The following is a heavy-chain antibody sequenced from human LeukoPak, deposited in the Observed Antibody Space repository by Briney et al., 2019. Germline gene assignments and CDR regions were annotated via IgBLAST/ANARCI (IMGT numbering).Heavy chain of an antibody. J-gene: IGHJ4*02. CDR2: IKQDGSDK. D-gene: IGHD5-18*01. Sequence: GGSLRLSCVASGFTFSSYWMTWVRQAPGKGLEWVANIKQDGSDKYYVDSVKGRFTISRDNAKNTLYLQMNSLRAEDTAVYYCARGGGYSYGSFDYWGQGTLVTVSS. V-gene: IGHV3-7*01. CDR1: GFTFSSYW. CDR3: ARGGGYSYGSFDY.